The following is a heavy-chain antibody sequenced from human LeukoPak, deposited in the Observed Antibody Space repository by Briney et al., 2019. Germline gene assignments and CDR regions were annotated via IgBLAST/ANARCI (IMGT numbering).Heavy chain of an antibody. V-gene: IGHV4-59*01. J-gene: IGHJ1*01. D-gene: IGHD6-13*01. CDR1: GGSISSYY. CDR3: ARSGVLYTSTWYFHR. Sequence: SETLSLTCTVSGGSISSYYWSWIRQPPGKGLEWIGYIDYSGSTIHNPSLKSRVTISVNTSKNQFSLQLTSVTDADTAVYYCARSGVLYTSTWYFHRWGQGTLVTVSS. CDR2: IDYSGST.